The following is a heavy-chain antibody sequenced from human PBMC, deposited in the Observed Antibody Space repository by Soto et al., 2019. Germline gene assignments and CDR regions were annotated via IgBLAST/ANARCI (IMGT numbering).Heavy chain of an antibody. CDR2: IYHSGST. CDR3: ASRTVLRFLEWLPRRNYYYGMDV. Sequence: KPSETLSLTCAVSGYSISSGYYWGWIRQPPGKGLEWIGSIYHSGSTYYNPSLKSRVTISVDTSKNQFSLKLSSVTAADTAVYYCASRTVLRFLEWLPRRNYYYGMDVWGQGTTVTVSS. J-gene: IGHJ6*02. CDR1: GYSISSGYY. D-gene: IGHD3-3*01. V-gene: IGHV4-38-2*01.